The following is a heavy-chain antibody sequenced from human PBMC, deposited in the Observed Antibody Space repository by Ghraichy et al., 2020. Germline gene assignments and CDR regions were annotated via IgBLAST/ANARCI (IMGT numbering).Heavy chain of an antibody. J-gene: IGHJ4*02. CDR3: ARGGRYDYIWGSYRYKPYYFDY. CDR2: INHSGST. V-gene: IGHV4-34*01. CDR1: GGSFSGYY. Sequence: SETLSLTCAVYGGSFSGYYWSWSRQPPGKGLVWIGEINHSGSTNYNPTLKSRVTISVDTTKNQFSLKLSSVTAAATAVYYCARGGRYDYIWGSYRYKPYYFDYWGQGTLVTVSS. D-gene: IGHD3-16*02.